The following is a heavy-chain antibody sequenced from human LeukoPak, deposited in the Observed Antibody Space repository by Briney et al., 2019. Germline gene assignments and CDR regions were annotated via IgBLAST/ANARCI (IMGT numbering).Heavy chain of an antibody. CDR1: GYTFTGYY. CDR3: AGEDNSSGYRPFDI. Sequence: ASVKVSCKASGYTFTGYYIHWVREAPGQGLEWMGRINPNNGGTNYAQKFQGRVTMTRDMSMSTAYMELSRLRSVDTAVYYCAGEDNSSGYRPFDIWGQGTMVTVPS. D-gene: IGHD3-22*01. V-gene: IGHV1-2*06. CDR2: INPNNGGT. J-gene: IGHJ3*02.